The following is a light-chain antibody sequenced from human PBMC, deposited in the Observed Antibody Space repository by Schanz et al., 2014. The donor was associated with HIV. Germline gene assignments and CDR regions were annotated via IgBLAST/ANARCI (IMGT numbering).Light chain of an antibody. J-gene: IGKJ4*01. CDR2: ATS. CDR3: QQRSNWPRS. V-gene: IGKV3D-20*02. Sequence: EIVLTQSPGSLSLSPGERATLSCGASPRLSSSYLAWYQQKRDQPPRLVIYATSTRAAGIPDRFSGTGSGTEFTLTINRLEPEDFAVYYCQQRSNWPRSFGGGTKVEIK. CDR1: PRLSSSY.